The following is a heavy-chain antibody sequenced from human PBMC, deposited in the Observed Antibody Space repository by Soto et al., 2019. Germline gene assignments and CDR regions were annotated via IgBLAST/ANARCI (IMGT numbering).Heavy chain of an antibody. CDR2: ISAYNGKT. D-gene: IGHD1-1*01. CDR3: AGLTMAQDAFDI. V-gene: IGHV1-18*01. Sequence: QVQLEQSGAEVKKPGASVKVSCKASGYTFTSYGISWVRQAPGQGLEWMGWISAYNGKTNYAQKLQGRITMTTDTSTSTAYMELRSLRSDDTAVYYGAGLTMAQDAFDIWGQGTMVTVSS. J-gene: IGHJ3*02. CDR1: GYTFTSYG.